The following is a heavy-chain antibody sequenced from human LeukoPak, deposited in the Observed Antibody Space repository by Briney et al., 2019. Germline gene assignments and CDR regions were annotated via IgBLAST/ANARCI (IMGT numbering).Heavy chain of an antibody. Sequence: SVKVSCKASGGTFSSYGISWVRQAPGQGLEWMGGIIPIFGTANYAQKFQGRVTITADESASTAYMELSSLRSEDTAVYYCARLDEYSSSSRYYGMDVWGQGTTVTVSS. J-gene: IGHJ6*02. D-gene: IGHD6-6*01. V-gene: IGHV1-69*13. CDR3: ARLDEYSSSSRYYGMDV. CDR2: IIPIFGTA. CDR1: GGTFSSYG.